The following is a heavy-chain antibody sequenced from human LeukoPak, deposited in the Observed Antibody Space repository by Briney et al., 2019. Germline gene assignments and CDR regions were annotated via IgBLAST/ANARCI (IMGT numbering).Heavy chain of an antibody. V-gene: IGHV4-4*07. J-gene: IGHJ3*02. CDR3: ARHRGYSYGFDDFNI. CDR2: ICTSGSN. Sequence: TSETLSLTCTVSGGSISTYYWSWIRQPAGKGLEWIGRICTSGSNNYNPSLKSRLTMSIEPSKNQFSLKLSSVTAADTAVYYRARHRGYSYGFDDFNIWGQGTMVIVSS. D-gene: IGHD5-18*01. CDR1: GGSISTYY.